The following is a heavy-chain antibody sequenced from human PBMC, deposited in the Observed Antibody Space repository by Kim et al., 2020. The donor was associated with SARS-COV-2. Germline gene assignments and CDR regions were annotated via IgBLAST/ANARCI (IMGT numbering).Heavy chain of an antibody. D-gene: IGHD6-13*01. Sequence: YNPSLKSRVTISVDTSKNQFSLKLSSVTAADTAVYYCARSAAAGTRYFQHWGQGTLVTVSS. V-gene: IGHV4-34*01. CDR3: ARSAAAGTRYFQH. J-gene: IGHJ1*01.